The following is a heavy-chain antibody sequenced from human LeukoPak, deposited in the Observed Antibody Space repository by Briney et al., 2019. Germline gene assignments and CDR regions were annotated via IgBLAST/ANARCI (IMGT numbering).Heavy chain of an antibody. J-gene: IGHJ3*02. CDR3: ARTGEYSGSGPSWAFDI. Sequence: GRSLRLSCAASGFTFSSYGMHWVRQAPGKGLEWVAVIWYDGSNKYYADSVKGRFTISRDNSKNTLYLQMNSLRAEDTAVYYCARTGEYSGSGPSWAFDIWGQGTMVTVSS. D-gene: IGHD3-10*01. CDR2: IWYDGSNK. CDR1: GFTFSSYG. V-gene: IGHV3-33*01.